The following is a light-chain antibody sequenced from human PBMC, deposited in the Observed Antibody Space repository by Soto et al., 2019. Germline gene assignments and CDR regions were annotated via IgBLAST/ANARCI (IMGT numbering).Light chain of an antibody. V-gene: IGKV1-27*01. CDR2: AAS. J-gene: IGKJ5*01. Sequence: DIQMTQSPASLSASVGDRVTITCRASQGISNYVAWYQQKPGKVPKLLIYAASTLQSGVPSRFSGSGSGTDFTLTITSLQPEDVATYYCQKYSSVITFGQGTRLEIK. CDR3: QKYSSVIT. CDR1: QGISNY.